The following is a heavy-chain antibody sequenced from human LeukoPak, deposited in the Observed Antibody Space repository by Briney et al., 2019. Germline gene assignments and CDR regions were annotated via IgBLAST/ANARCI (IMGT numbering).Heavy chain of an antibody. CDR2: IRYDGSNK. D-gene: IGHD2-15*01. V-gene: IGHV3-30*02. CDR3: AKGFVVVVSATQSSWFDP. CDR1: GFTFSSYG. J-gene: IGHJ5*02. Sequence: GGSLRLSCAASGFTFSSYGMNWVRQAPGKGLEWVAFIRYDGSNKYYADSVKGRFTISRDNSKNTLYLQMNSLRAEDTAVYYCAKGFVVVVSATQSSWFDPWGQGTLVTVSS.